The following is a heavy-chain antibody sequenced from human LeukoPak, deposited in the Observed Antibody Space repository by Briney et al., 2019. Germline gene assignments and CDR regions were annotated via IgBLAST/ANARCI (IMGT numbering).Heavy chain of an antibody. CDR2: IKSTTSGGTT. D-gene: IGHD2-2*01. J-gene: IGHJ4*02. CDR3: ARALRGAAAMPFDY. V-gene: IGHV3-15*01. CDR1: GFTFSNVW. Sequence: PGGSLRLSCAATGFTFSNVWMSWVRQAPGKGLEWVGRIKSTTSGGTTDYAAPVKGRFSISRDDSKNMLYLQMNSLRAEDTAVYYCARALRGAAAMPFDYWGQGTLVTVSS.